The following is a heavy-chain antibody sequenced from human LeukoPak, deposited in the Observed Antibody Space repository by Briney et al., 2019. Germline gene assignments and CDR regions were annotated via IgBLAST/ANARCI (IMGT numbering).Heavy chain of an antibody. Sequence: GGSLTLSCAASGFTFSSHDMRWVRQAPGKGLEWVSSTNSSNKIYYADSVKGRFTISEDIAKNSLYLQMNSLSTEDTAVYYCARPRLADGRSVYWGQGTLVSVSS. D-gene: IGHD1-26*01. CDR1: GFTFSSHD. V-gene: IGHV3-21*06. CDR2: TNSSNKI. J-gene: IGHJ1*01. CDR3: ARPRLADGRSVY.